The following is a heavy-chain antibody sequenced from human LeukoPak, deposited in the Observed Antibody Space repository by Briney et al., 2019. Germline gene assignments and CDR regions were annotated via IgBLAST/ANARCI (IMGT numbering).Heavy chain of an antibody. CDR3: ARDLSSSSPTPYGMDV. CDR1: GFTFGSYW. D-gene: IGHD6-13*01. Sequence: GGSLRLSCAASGFTFGSYWMHWVRQAPGKGLVWVSRINSDGSSTSYADSVKGRFTISRDNAKNTLYLQMNSLRAEDTAVYYCARDLSSSSPTPYGMDVWGQGTTVTVSS. J-gene: IGHJ6*02. V-gene: IGHV3-74*01. CDR2: INSDGSST.